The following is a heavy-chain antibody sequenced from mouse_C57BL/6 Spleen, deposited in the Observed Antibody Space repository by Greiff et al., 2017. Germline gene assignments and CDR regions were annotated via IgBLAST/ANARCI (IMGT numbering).Heavy chain of an antibody. CDR1: GYTFTSYW. J-gene: IGHJ3*01. CDR2: IYPGSGST. Sequence: QVQLKESGAELVKPGASVKMSCKASGYTFTSYWITWVKQRPGQGLEWIGDIYPGSGSTNYNEQFKSKATLTVDTSSSTAYMHLIRLTSEDSAFFCCARSGGGSWFAYWGQGTLVTVSA. D-gene: IGHD1-1*02. V-gene: IGHV1-55*01. CDR3: ARSGGGSWFAY.